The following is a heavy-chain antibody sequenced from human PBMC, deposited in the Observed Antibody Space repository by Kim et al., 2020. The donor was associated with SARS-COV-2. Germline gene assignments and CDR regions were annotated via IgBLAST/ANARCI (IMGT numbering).Heavy chain of an antibody. D-gene: IGHD2-15*01. V-gene: IGHV3-74*01. Sequence: GGSLRLSCAASGFTFSTYWMHWVRQAPGKGLVWVSRINSDGGSTSYGVSVKGRFTISRDNAKNTLYLQMNSLRAEDTAVYYCARTFTAVAADTWFDPWDQGTLVSVSS. J-gene: IGHJ5*02. CDR1: GFTFSTYW. CDR3: ARTFTAVAADTWFDP. CDR2: INSDGGST.